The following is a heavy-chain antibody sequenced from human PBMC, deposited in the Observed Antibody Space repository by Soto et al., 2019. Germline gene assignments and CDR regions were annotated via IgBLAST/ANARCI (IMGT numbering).Heavy chain of an antibody. Sequence: SQTLSLTCAISGDSVSSNHATWDWIRQSPSRGLEWLGRTYYRSKWYYDYALSVKSRITINPDTSNNQLSLQLNSVTPEDTAVYYCARVPNPFRLKIGYEDAYDSWGQGTMVTV. V-gene: IGHV6-1*01. D-gene: IGHD5-12*01. CDR3: ARVPNPFRLKIGYEDAYDS. CDR1: GDSVSSNHAT. CDR2: TYYRSKWYY. J-gene: IGHJ3*01.